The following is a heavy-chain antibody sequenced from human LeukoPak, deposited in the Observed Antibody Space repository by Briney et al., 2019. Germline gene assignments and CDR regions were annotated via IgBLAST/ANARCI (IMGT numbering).Heavy chain of an antibody. Sequence: PSETLSLTCTVSGGSISSSSYYWGWIRQPPGEGLEWIGSIYYSGSTYYNPSLKSRVTISVDTSKNQFSLKLSSVTAADTAVYYCARVQYYYDSSGYYSGYYYYYMDVWGKGTTVTVSS. V-gene: IGHV4-39*01. CDR2: IYYSGST. J-gene: IGHJ6*03. D-gene: IGHD3-22*01. CDR1: GGSISSSSYY. CDR3: ARVQYYYDSSGYYSGYYYYYMDV.